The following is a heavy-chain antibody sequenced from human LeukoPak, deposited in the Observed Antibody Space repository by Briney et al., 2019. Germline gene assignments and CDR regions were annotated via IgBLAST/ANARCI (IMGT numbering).Heavy chain of an antibody. D-gene: IGHD6-19*01. J-gene: IGHJ5*02. CDR1: GGSIRSTSYY. V-gene: IGHV4-39*01. Sequence: SETLTLTCTVSGGSIRSTSYYWGWIRQPPGKGLEWLGSVHYSGSTYDNPSLKSRVTISVDTLKNQFSLKLISVTAADTAVYYCARRSTVAGRGRFDHRGQAPVVPVSS. CDR3: ARRSTVAGRGRFDH. CDR2: VHYSGST.